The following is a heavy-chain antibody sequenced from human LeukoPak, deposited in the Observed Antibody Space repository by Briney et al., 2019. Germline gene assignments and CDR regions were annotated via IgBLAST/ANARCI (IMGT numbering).Heavy chain of an antibody. CDR1: GFSFSHYA. V-gene: IGHV3-23*01. CDR2: ISGSGGTT. CDR3: ARRSRYGDYNYYYYGMDV. J-gene: IGHJ6*02. Sequence: PGGSLRLSCAASGFSFSHYAMSWVRQAPGKGLEWVSGISGSGGTTYYADSVKGRFTISRDNSKNTLYLQMNSLRAEDTAVYYCARRSRYGDYNYYYYGMDVWGQGTTVTVSS. D-gene: IGHD4-17*01.